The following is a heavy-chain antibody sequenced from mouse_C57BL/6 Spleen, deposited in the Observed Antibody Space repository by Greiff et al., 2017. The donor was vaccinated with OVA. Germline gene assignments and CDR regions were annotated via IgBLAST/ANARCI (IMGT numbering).Heavy chain of an antibody. CDR2: INYDGSST. Sequence: EVQVEESEGGLVQPGSSMKLSCTASGFTFSDYYMAWVRQVPEKGLEWVANINYDGSSTYSLDSLKSRFIISRDNAKTMLYLQMSSLTSEDTATYYCARADPWFAYWGQGTLVTVSA. CDR1: GFTFSDYY. J-gene: IGHJ3*01. CDR3: ARADPWFAY. V-gene: IGHV5-16*01.